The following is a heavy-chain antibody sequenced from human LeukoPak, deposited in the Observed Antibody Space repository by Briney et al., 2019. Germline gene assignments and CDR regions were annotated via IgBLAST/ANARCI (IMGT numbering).Heavy chain of an antibody. Sequence: SETLSLTCTVSGGSISSSYWSWIRQPPGKGLEWIGCIYYSGSTNYNPSLKSRVTISVDTSKNQFSLKLSSVTAADTAVYYCARLPQYYYDTGVTFDIWGQGTMVTVSS. CDR3: ARLPQYYYDTGVTFDI. CDR2: IYYSGST. J-gene: IGHJ3*02. V-gene: IGHV4-59*08. D-gene: IGHD3-22*01. CDR1: GGSISSSY.